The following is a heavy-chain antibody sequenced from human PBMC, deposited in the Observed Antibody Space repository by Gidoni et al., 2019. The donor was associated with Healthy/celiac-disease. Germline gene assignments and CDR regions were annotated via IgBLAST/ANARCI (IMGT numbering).Heavy chain of an antibody. CDR3: AKAYGDWGYFDY. Sequence: QVQLVESGGGVVQPGRSLRLSCAASGFTFSSYGMHWVRQAPGKGLEWVAVISYDGRNKYYADSVKGRFTISRDNSKNTLYLQMNSLRAEDTAVYYCAKAYGDWGYFDYWGQGTLVTVSS. V-gene: IGHV3-30*18. J-gene: IGHJ4*02. CDR2: ISYDGRNK. D-gene: IGHD4-17*01. CDR1: GFTFSSYG.